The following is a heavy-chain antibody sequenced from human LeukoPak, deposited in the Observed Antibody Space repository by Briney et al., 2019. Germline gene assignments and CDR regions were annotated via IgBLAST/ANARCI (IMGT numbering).Heavy chain of an antibody. J-gene: IGHJ4*02. D-gene: IGHD7-27*01. CDR1: GYTFTSYG. CDR3: ARDRNWDLEY. CDR2: ISTYNGNT. Sequence: ASVKVSCKTSGYTFTSYGISWMRQAPGQGLEWMGWISTYNGNTNYAQNLQGRVTMTTDTSTSTAYMELRSLKSDDTAVYYCARDRNWDLEYWGQGTLVTVFS. V-gene: IGHV1-18*01.